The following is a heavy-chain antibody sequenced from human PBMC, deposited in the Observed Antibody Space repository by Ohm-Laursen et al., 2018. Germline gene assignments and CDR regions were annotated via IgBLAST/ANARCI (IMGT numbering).Heavy chain of an antibody. Sequence: GTLSLTCAVSGYPISSGYYWGWIRQPPGRGPEWIGSLYHSGGSFYKPSLKSRVTISVDTSKNQFSLKLRSVTAADTAVYYCARGSYDSNWYFDVWGRGTLVTVSS. J-gene: IGHJ2*01. CDR2: LYHSGGS. CDR1: GYPISSGYY. D-gene: IGHD5-12*01. CDR3: ARGSYDSNWYFDV. V-gene: IGHV4-38-2*01.